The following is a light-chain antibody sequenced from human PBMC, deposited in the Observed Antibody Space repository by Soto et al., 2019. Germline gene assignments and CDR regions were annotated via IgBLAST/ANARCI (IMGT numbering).Light chain of an antibody. Sequence: DIQMTQSPSSLSASVGDRVTITCQASQDISNYLNWYQQKPGKAPKLLIYDASNLETGVPSRFSGSGSGTDFTFTISSLQPEVIATYYCQQEFTVGPGTKVDIK. CDR2: DAS. CDR1: QDISNY. CDR3: QQEFT. V-gene: IGKV1-33*01. J-gene: IGKJ3*01.